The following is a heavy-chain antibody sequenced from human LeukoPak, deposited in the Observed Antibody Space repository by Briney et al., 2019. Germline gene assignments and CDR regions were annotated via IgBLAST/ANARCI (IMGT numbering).Heavy chain of an antibody. D-gene: IGHD2-2*01. CDR3: ARSPPDQLLFSY. CDR2: INPSGGST. Sequence: ASVKVSCKASGYTFTSYYMHWVRQAPGQGLEWMGIINPSGGSTSYAQKFQGRVTMTRDTSTSTVYMELSSLRSEDTAVYYSARSPPDQLLFSYWGREPWSPSPQ. CDR1: GYTFTSYY. V-gene: IGHV1-46*03. J-gene: IGHJ4*02.